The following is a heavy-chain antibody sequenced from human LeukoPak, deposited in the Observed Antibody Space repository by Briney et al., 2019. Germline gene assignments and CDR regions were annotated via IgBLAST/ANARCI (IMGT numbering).Heavy chain of an antibody. J-gene: IGHJ6*03. CDR1: GGTFSSYA. CDR3: ARAPRSPAAAISFYYYYYMDV. V-gene: IGHV1-69*06. CDR2: IIPIFGTA. Sequence: SVKVSCKASGGTFSSYAISWVRQAPGQGLEWMGGIIPIFGTANYAQKFQGRVTITADKSTSTAYMELSSLRSEDTAVYYCARAPRSPAAAISFYYYYYMDVWGKGTTVTVSS. D-gene: IGHD2-2*01.